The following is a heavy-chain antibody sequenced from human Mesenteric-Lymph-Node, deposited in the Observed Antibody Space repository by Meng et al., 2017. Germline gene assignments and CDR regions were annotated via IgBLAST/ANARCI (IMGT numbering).Heavy chain of an antibody. D-gene: IGHD3-10*01. CDR3: ARSTMVRGVIIIDI. J-gene: IGHJ3*02. CDR2: INHSGST. CDR1: GGSCSCYY. V-gene: IGHV4-34*01. Sequence: QQWGAGLLKPSGTLSLPCAVYGGSCSCYYWSWSRQPPGKGLEWIGEINHSGSTNYNPSLKSRVTISVDTSKNQFSLKLSSVTAADTAVYYCARSTMVRGVIIIDIWGQGTMVTVSS.